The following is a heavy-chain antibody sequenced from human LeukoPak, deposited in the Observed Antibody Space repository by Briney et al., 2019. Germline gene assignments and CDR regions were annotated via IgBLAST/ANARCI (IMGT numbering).Heavy chain of an antibody. V-gene: IGHV1-69*13. CDR3: AGRGYYDSIWFLDHAFDI. D-gene: IGHD3-22*01. CDR1: GGTFSSYA. Sequence: SVKVSCKASGGTFSSYAIGWVRQAPGQGLEWMGGIIPIFGTANYAQKFQGRVTITADESTSTAYMELSSLRSEDTAVYYCAGRGYYDSIWFLDHAFDIWGQGTMVTVSS. CDR2: IIPIFGTA. J-gene: IGHJ3*02.